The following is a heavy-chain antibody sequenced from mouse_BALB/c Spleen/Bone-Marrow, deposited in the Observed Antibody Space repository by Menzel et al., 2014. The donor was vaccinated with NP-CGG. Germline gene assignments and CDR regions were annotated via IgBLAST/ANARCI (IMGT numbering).Heavy chain of an antibody. CDR3: ATARATSYAMDY. CDR2: IDPSDSYT. Sequence: QVQLQQPGAELVKPGASVKRSCKASGYTFTSYWMHWVKQRPGQGLEWIGEIDPSDSYTNYNQKFKGKATLTVDKSSSTAYMQLSSLTSEDSAVYYCATARATSYAMDYWGQGTSVTVSS. D-gene: IGHD3-1*01. CDR1: GYTFTSYW. V-gene: IGHV1-69*02. J-gene: IGHJ4*01.